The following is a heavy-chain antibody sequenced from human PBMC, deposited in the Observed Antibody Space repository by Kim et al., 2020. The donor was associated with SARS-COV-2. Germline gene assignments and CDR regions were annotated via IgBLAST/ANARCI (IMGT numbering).Heavy chain of an antibody. D-gene: IGHD4-17*01. CDR2: INHSGST. CDR1: GGSFSGYY. V-gene: IGHV4-34*01. Sequence: SETLSLTCAVYGGSFSGYYWSWIRQPPGKGLEWIGEINHSGSTNYNPSLKSRVTISVDTSKNQFSLKLSSVTAADTAVYYCASFNGVDYYYGMDVWGQGTTVTVSS. J-gene: IGHJ6*02. CDR3: ASFNGVDYYYGMDV.